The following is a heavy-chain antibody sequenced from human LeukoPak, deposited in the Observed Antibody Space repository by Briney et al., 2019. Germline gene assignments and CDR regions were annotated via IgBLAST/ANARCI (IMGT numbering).Heavy chain of an antibody. CDR2: FDPEDGET. D-gene: IGHD3-3*01. CDR3: ARGGSPRYYDFWSGRGWLAYNWFDP. Sequence: ASVKVSCKVSGYTLTELSMHWVRQAPGKGLEWMGGFDPEDGETIYAQKFQGRVTMTEDTSTDTAYMELSSLRSEDTAVYYCARGGSPRYYDFWSGRGWLAYNWFDPWGQGTLVTVSS. V-gene: IGHV1-24*01. J-gene: IGHJ5*02. CDR1: GYTLTELS.